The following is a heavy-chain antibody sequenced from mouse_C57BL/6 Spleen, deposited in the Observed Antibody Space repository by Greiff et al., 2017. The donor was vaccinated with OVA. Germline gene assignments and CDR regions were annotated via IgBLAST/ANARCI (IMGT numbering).Heavy chain of an antibody. J-gene: IGHJ4*01. CDR1: GFTFSDYG. V-gene: IGHV5-17*01. CDR2: ISSGSSTI. D-gene: IGHD2-4*01. Sequence: EVNLVESGGGLVKPGGSLKLSCAASGFTFSDYGMHWVRQAPEKGLEWVAYISSGSSTIYYADTVKGRFTIARDNAKNTLFLQMTSLRSEDTAMYYCARPGDYDVRYAMDYWGQGTSVTVSS. CDR3: ARPGDYDVRYAMDY.